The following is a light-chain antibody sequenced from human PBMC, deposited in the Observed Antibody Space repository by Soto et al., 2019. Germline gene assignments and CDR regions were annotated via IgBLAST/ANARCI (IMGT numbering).Light chain of an antibody. J-gene: IGKJ1*01. CDR1: QSITNNY. V-gene: IGKV3-20*01. CDR2: GAS. CDR3: QQYGSSPRT. Sequence: EVVLTQSPGTLSLSPGESATLSCRASQSITNNYLAWYQQKPGQAPRLLIYGASSRATGIPDRFSGSGSGTDFALTISSLEPEDFAVYYCQQYGSSPRTFGQGTKVDIK.